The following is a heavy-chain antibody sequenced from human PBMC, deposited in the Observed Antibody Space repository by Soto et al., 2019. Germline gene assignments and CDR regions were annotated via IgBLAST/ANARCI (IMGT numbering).Heavy chain of an antibody. CDR2: ISGSGGST. Sequence: GSLRLSCAASGFTFSSYAMSWVRQAPGKGLEWVSAISGSGGSTYYADSVKGRFTISRDNSKNTLYLQMNSLRAEDTAVYYCAKLQTSSGWYEDYFDYWGQGTLVTVSS. J-gene: IGHJ4*02. D-gene: IGHD6-19*01. CDR1: GFTFSSYA. V-gene: IGHV3-23*01. CDR3: AKLQTSSGWYEDYFDY.